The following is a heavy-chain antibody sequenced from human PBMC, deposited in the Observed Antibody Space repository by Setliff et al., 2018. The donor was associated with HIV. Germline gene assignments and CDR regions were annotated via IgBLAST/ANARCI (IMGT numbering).Heavy chain of an antibody. CDR1: SDSIRFYY. CDR2: IYYTGST. CDR3: ARDSGGYNYGFAVGSFDY. J-gene: IGHJ4*02. D-gene: IGHD5-18*01. Sequence: SETLSLTCTVSSDSIRFYYWTWIRQPPGKGLEWIGNIYYTGSTNYNPSLKSRITISIDTSKSQFSLKLTSVAAADTAVYYCARDSGGYNYGFAVGSFDYWGQGAPVTVSS. V-gene: IGHV4-59*01.